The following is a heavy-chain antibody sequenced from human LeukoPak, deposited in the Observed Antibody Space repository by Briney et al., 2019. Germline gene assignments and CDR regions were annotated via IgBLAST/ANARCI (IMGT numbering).Heavy chain of an antibody. J-gene: IGHJ4*02. CDR2: IIPIFGTT. V-gene: IGHV1-69*13. Sequence: ASVKVSCKASGGTFSSYAISWVRQAPGQGLEWMGGIIPIFGTTNYAQKLQGRVTITADESTSTAHMELSSLRSEDTAVYYCALLATTVVTRFDYWGQGTLVTVSS. D-gene: IGHD4-23*01. CDR3: ALLATTVVTRFDY. CDR1: GGTFSSYA.